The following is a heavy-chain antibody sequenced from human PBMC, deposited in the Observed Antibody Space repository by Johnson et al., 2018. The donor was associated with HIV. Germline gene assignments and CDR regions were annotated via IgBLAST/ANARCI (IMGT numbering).Heavy chain of an antibody. V-gene: IGHV3-23*04. Sequence: VQLVEPGGGLVPPVGSLRLSCAASGFTFSSHGMSWVRWAPGKGLAWVSLISGTGGMAYCVSPLKGRCTISRDNSKITVYLQLNSLGVEDTALYYSGRDLGVRETTQGDVFDIWGQGRMVTVSS. CDR1: GFTFSSHG. J-gene: IGHJ3*02. D-gene: IGHD1/OR15-1a*01. CDR2: ISGTGGMA. CDR3: GRDLGVRETTQGDVFDI.